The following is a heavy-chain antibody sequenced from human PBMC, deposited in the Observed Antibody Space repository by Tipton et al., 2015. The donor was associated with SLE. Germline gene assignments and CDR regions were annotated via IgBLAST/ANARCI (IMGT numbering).Heavy chain of an antibody. D-gene: IGHD1-1*01. Sequence: TLSLTCTVSGASISTYYWSWVRQPPGKGLEWIGYIYYSGSTNYSPSLESRVTISVDTSNNQISLKLNSVTAADTAVYYCARESQLRGGAFDIWGQGTMVTVSS. CDR1: GASISTYY. CDR2: IYYSGST. V-gene: IGHV4-59*01. CDR3: ARESQLRGGAFDI. J-gene: IGHJ3*02.